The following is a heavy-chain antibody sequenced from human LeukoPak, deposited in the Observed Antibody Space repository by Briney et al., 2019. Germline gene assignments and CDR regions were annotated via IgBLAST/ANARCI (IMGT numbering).Heavy chain of an antibody. CDR2: ISYDGSNK. CDR3: AKGKYYASGRNWFDP. D-gene: IGHD3-10*01. Sequence: PGGSLRLSCAASGFTFSSYGMHWVRQAPGKGLERVAVISYDGSNKNYADSVKGRFTISRDNSKNTLFLHMNSLRAEDTAVFYCAKGKYYASGRNWFDPWGQGTQVTVSS. V-gene: IGHV3-30*18. J-gene: IGHJ5*02. CDR1: GFTFSSYG.